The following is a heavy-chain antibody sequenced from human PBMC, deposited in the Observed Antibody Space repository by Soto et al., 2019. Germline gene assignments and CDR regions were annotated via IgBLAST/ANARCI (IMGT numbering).Heavy chain of an antibody. CDR2: ISPYNGDT. Sequence: QVPLVQSGAEVKRPGASLKVSCKASGYTFTTYGFNWVRQAPRQGLEWMGWISPYNGDTNYAQNFQGRVTLTTDTSTSTAYMELRTLTSDDTAVYYCARTPRAQMIVLEAATRFDYWGQGTLVTVSS. J-gene: IGHJ4*02. D-gene: IGHD2-15*01. V-gene: IGHV1-18*04. CDR3: ARTPRAQMIVLEAATRFDY. CDR1: GYTFTTYG.